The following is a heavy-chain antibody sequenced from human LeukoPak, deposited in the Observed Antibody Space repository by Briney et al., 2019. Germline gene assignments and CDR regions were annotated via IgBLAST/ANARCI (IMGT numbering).Heavy chain of an antibody. CDR2: VSYSGST. J-gene: IGHJ4*02. CDR3: AREAGAAREYYFDY. V-gene: IGHV4-30-4*07. D-gene: IGHD5-24*01. Sequence: PSETLSLTCAVSGGSISSGGYSWSWIRQPPGKGLEWIGYVSYSGSTYYNPSLKSRVTISVDTSKNQFSLKLSSVTAADTAVYYCAREAGAAREYYFDYWGQGILVTVSS. CDR1: GGSISSGGYS.